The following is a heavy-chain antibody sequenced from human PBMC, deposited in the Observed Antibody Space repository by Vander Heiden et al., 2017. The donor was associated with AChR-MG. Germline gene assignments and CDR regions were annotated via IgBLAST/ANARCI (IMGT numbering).Heavy chain of an antibody. CDR2: IYYSGST. J-gene: IGHJ4*02. Sequence: QLQLQESGPGLVKPSETLSLTCTVSGGPISSSSYYWGWIRQPPGKGLEWIRSIYYSGSTYYNPSLKSRVTISVDTSKNQFSLKLSSVTAADTAVYYCARVRLGELSLSDFDYWGQGTLVTVSS. V-gene: IGHV4-39*01. CDR1: GGPISSSSYY. CDR3: ARVRLGELSLSDFDY. D-gene: IGHD3-16*02.